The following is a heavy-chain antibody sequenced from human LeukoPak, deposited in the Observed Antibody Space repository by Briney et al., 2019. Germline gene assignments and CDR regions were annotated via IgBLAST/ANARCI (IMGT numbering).Heavy chain of an antibody. CDR2: ISAYNGNT. V-gene: IGHV1-18*01. J-gene: IGHJ4*02. CDR1: GYTFTSYG. CDR3: ARVWHYYDSSGYKPYPLDY. D-gene: IGHD3-22*01. Sequence: ASVKVSCKASGYTFTSYGISWVRQAPGQGLEWMGWISAYNGNTNYAQKLQGRVTMTTDTSTSTAYMELRSLRFDDTAVYYCARVWHYYDSSGYKPYPLDYWGQGTLVTVSS.